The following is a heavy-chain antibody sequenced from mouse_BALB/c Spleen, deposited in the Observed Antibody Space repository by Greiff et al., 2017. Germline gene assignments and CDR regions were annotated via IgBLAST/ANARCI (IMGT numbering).Heavy chain of an antibody. CDR2: IYPGSGST. CDR3: TRGYGRYGFDY. J-gene: IGHJ2*01. Sequence: LQQPGSELVRPGASVKLSCKASGYTFTSYWMHWVKQRPGQGLEWIGNIYPGSGSTNYDEKFKSKATLTVDTSSSTAYMQLSSLTSEDSAVYYCTRGYGRYGFDYWGQGTTLTVSS. CDR1: GYTFTSYW. V-gene: IGHV1S22*01. D-gene: IGHD2-10*02.